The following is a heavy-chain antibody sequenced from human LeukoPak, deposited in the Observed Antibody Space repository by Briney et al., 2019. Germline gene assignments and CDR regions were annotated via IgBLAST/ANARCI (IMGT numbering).Heavy chain of an antibody. CDR2: IKEDGSEK. J-gene: IGHJ4*02. CDR3: ARQGTSHFDY. V-gene: IGHV3-7*01. Sequence: GGSLRLSCAASGFTVSSNYMSWVRQAPGKGLEWVANIKEDGSEKYYVDSVKGRFTISRDNAKNSLYLQMNSLRAEDTAVYYCARQGTSHFDYWGQGTLVTVSS. CDR1: GFTVSSNY.